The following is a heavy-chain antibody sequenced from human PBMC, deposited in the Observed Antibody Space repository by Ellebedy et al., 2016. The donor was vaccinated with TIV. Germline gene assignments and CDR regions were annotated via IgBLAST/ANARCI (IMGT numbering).Heavy chain of an antibody. CDR3: ARRRSSGRIDY. CDR2: IYAGDSDT. CDR1: GYTFTSYW. J-gene: IGHJ4*02. Sequence: GGSLRLSCKGSGYTFTSYWIGWVRQMPGKGLEWMGMIYAGDSDTRYSPAFQGQVTISADKSISTAYLQWSSLKASDTAMYYCARRRSSGRIDYWGQGTLVTVSS. D-gene: IGHD3-22*01. V-gene: IGHV5-51*01.